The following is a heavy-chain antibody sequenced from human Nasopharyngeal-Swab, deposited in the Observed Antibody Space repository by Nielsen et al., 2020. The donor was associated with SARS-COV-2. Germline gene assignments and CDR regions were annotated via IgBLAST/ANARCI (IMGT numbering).Heavy chain of an antibody. CDR2: ISYDGSNK. D-gene: IGHD6-19*01. CDR3: AKDTSGWFLDY. CDR1: GFTFSSYG. J-gene: IGHJ4*02. Sequence: GESLKISCAASGFTFSSYGMHWVRQAPGKGQEGVAVISYDGSNKYYVDSVKGRFTISRDNSKNTRYLQMNSLRAEDTAVYYCAKDTSGWFLDYWGQGTLVTVSS. V-gene: IGHV3-30*18.